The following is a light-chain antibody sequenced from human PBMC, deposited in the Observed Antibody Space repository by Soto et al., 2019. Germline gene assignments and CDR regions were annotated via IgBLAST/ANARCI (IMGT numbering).Light chain of an antibody. Sequence: IQCPQRPSFHSASVGSRDTVTFWASQGISSYFAWYQQKPGKAPKLLIYEASSLESGVPSRFSGSGSGTEFTLTISSLQPDDFATYYCQHYNSYSWTFGQGTKVDI. CDR1: QGISSY. J-gene: IGKJ1*01. V-gene: IGKV1-5*01. CDR2: EAS. CDR3: QHYNSYSWT.